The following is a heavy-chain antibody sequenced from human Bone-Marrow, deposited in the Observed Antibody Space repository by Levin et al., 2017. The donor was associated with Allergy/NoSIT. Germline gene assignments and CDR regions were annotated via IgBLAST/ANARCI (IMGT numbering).Heavy chain of an antibody. V-gene: IGHV7-4-1*02. CDR3: ARVGATEVHHLRGGLQH. CDR2: INTNTGNP. J-gene: IGHJ1*01. CDR1: GYTFTSYA. D-gene: IGHD5-12*01. Sequence: ASVKVSCKASGYTFTSYAMNWVRQAPGQGLEWMGWINTNTGNPTYAQGFTGRFVFSLDTSVSTAYLQISSLKAEDTAVYYWARVGATEVHHLRGGLQHWGQGTLVTVSS.